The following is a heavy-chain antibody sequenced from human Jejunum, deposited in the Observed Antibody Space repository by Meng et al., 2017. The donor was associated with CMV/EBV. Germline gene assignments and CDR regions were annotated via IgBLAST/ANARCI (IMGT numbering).Heavy chain of an antibody. J-gene: IGHJ4*02. CDR3: AKDGGSYLDYYFDY. CDR2: INPNTGDT. Sequence: EYTFTDYYMQWVRQAPGQGLEWMGWINPNTGDTNYAQQFQGRVTMTRDMSINTVYMELTRLRSDDTAVYYCAKDGGSYLDYYFDYWGQGTLVTVSS. V-gene: IGHV1-2*02. CDR1: EYTFTDYY. D-gene: IGHD1-26*01.